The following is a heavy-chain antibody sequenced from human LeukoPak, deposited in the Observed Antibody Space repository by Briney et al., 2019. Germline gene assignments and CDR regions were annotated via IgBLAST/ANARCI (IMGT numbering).Heavy chain of an antibody. V-gene: IGHV4-59*08. D-gene: IGHD3-3*02. CDR2: IYYSGGT. J-gene: IGHJ3*02. Sequence: SETLSLTCTVSGGSISSYYWSWIRQPPGKGLEWIGYIYYSGGTNYNPSLKSRVTISVDTSKNQFSLKLSSVTAADTAVYYCARQLGGAFDIWGQGTMVTVSS. CDR1: GGSISSYY. CDR3: ARQLGGAFDI.